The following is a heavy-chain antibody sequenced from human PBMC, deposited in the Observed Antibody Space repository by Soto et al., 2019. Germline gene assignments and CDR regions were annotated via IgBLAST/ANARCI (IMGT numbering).Heavy chain of an antibody. CDR1: GFTFSSYA. D-gene: IGHD2-15*01. CDR2: ISGSGGST. Sequence: GGSLRLSCAASGFTFSSYAMSWVRQAPGKGLEWVSAISGSGGSTYYADSVKGRFTISRDNSKNTLYLQMNSLRAEDKAVYYCANEYCSGGSCPRFSDYWGQGTLVTVSS. J-gene: IGHJ4*02. CDR3: ANEYCSGGSCPRFSDY. V-gene: IGHV3-23*01.